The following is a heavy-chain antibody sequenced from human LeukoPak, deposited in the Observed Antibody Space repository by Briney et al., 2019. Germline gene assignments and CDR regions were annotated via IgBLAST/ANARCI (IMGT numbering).Heavy chain of an antibody. V-gene: IGHV1-69*01. J-gene: IGHJ5*02. Sequence: PGSSVKVSCKASGGTFSSYAISWVRQAPGQGLECKGGIITIFGTANYGQKFQGRVTITADESTSTAYMELSSLRSEDTAVYYCARVAIAAAGPFDPWGQGTLVTVSS. CDR2: IITIFGTA. D-gene: IGHD6-13*01. CDR3: ARVAIAAAGPFDP. CDR1: GGTFSSYA.